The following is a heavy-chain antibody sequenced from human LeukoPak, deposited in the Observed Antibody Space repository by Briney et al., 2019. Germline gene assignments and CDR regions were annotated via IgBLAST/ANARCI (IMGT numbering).Heavy chain of an antibody. CDR1: GGSFSGYY. CDR2: INHSGST. D-gene: IGHD1-26*01. J-gene: IGHJ5*02. V-gene: IGHV4-34*01. Sequence: SSETLSLTCAVYGGSFSGYYWSWIRQPPGKGLEWIGEINHSGSTNYNPSLKSRVTISVDTSKNQFSLKLSSVTAADTAVYYCARRRRFAGATVIVWFDPWGQGTLVTVSS. CDR3: ARRRRFAGATVIVWFDP.